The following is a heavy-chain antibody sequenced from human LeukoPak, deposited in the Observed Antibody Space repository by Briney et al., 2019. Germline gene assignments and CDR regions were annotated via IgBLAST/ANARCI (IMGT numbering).Heavy chain of an antibody. J-gene: IGHJ4*02. CDR3: ARNTYGPFDY. CDR1: GYTFANHY. CDR2: IKPNSGDT. V-gene: IGHV1-46*01. D-gene: IGHD5-18*01. Sequence: AASVKVSCKASGYTFANHYMHWVRQAPGQGLEWLGIIKPNSGDTTYSQKFQGRVTMTRDTSTNTVYMELSSLRSDDTAFYYCARNTYGPFDYWGQGTLVTVSS.